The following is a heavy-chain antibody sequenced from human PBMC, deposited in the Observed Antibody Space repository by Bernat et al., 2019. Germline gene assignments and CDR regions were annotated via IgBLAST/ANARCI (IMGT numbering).Heavy chain of an antibody. V-gene: IGHV4-34*01. Sequence: QVQLQQWGAGLLKPSETLSLTCAVYGGSFSGYYWSWIRQPPGKGLEWIGEINHSGSTNYNPSLKGRVTISVDTSKNRFSLNLSSVTAADTAVYYCARVGRRAVVGYWGQGTLVTVSS. CDR3: ARVGRRAVVGY. J-gene: IGHJ4*02. D-gene: IGHD2-15*01. CDR1: GGSFSGYY. CDR2: INHSGST.